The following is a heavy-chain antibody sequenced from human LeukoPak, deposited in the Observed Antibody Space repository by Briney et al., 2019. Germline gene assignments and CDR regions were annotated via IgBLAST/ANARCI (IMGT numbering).Heavy chain of an antibody. CDR1: GGSVSSGSYY. J-gene: IGHJ4*02. Sequence: SETLSLTCTVSGGSVSSGSYYWSWIRQPPGKGLEWIGYIYYSGSTNYNPSLKSRVTISVDTSKNQFSLKLSSVTAADTAVYCCARVREDYYGSGSYPFDYWGQGTLVTVSS. V-gene: IGHV4-61*01. D-gene: IGHD3-10*01. CDR2: IYYSGST. CDR3: ARVREDYYGSGSYPFDY.